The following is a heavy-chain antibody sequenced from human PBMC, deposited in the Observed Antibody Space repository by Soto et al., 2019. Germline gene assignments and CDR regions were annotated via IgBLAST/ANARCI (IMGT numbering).Heavy chain of an antibody. V-gene: IGHV4-4*07. CDR3: ARHVSLGYCTPTSCDLLSWFDA. D-gene: IGHD2-2*01. Sequence: PSETLSLTCTVSGGSISSYYWSWIRQPAGTGLERIGRIHTSGSTNDNPSLKRRVTISVDTSKNQLSLKLKSVTAADTAVYYCARHVSLGYCTPTSCDLLSWFDAWGQGTLVTVSS. CDR1: GGSISSYY. CDR2: IHTSGST. J-gene: IGHJ5*02.